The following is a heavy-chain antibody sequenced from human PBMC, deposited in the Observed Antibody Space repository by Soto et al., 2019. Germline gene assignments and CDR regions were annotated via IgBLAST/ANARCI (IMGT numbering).Heavy chain of an antibody. V-gene: IGHV1-69*02. CDR3: ASWDNYYILTGSGPLVY. Sequence: QVQLAQSGAEVKKPGSSVKVSCKASGGTFSSYTISWVRQAPGQGLEWMGRIIPILGIANYAQKFQGRVTITADKSTSTAYMELSSLRSEDTAVYYCASWDNYYILTGSGPLVYWGQGTLVTVSS. J-gene: IGHJ4*02. CDR1: GGTFSSYT. CDR2: IIPILGIA. D-gene: IGHD3-9*01.